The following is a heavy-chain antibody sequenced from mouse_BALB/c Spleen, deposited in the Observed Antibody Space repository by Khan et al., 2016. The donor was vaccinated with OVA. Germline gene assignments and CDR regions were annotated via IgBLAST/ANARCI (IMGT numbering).Heavy chain of an antibody. CDR2: IAPGSGST. D-gene: IGHD2-1*01. Sequence: DLVKPGASVKLSCKASGYTFTSYWINFIKQRPGQGLEWIGRIAPGSGSTDYNEMFKGKATLTVAKSSSTVYIQLSSLSSDDSAVHCCARENYDGNSYYAMDYWGQGTSVTGSS. CDR1: GYTFTSYW. CDR3: ARENYDGNSYYAMDY. V-gene: IGHV1S41*01. J-gene: IGHJ4*01.